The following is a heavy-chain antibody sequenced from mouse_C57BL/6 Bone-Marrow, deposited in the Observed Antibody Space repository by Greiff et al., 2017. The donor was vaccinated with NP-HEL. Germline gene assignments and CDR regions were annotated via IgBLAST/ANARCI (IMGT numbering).Heavy chain of an antibody. CDR3: ARVYYDSYFDY. D-gene: IGHD1-1*01. Sequence: DVKLVESGGGLVQPGGSLSLSCAASGFTFTDYYMSWVRQPPGKALEWLGFIRNKANGYTTEYSASVKGRFTISRDNSQSILYLQMKALRAEDSATYYCARVYYDSYFDYWGKGTTLTVSS. CDR2: IRNKANGYTT. J-gene: IGHJ2*01. V-gene: IGHV7-3*01. CDR1: GFTFTDYY.